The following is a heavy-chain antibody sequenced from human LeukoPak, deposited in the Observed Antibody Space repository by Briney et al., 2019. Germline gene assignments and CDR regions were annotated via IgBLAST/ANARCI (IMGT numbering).Heavy chain of an antibody. J-gene: IGHJ4*02. V-gene: IGHV3-23*01. CDR3: ASYGDYVRGFDY. CDR1: GFTFSSYA. Sequence: PGGSLRLSCAASGFTFSSYAMSWVRQAPGKGLEWVSAISGSGGSTYYADSVKGRFTISRDNSKNTLYLQMNSLRAEDTAVYYCASYGDYVRGFDYWGQGTLVTVYS. CDR2: ISGSGGST. D-gene: IGHD4-17*01.